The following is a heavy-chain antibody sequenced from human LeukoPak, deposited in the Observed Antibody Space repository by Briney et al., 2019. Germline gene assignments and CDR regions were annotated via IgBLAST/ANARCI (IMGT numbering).Heavy chain of an antibody. V-gene: IGHV3-13*01. J-gene: IGHJ6*02. Sequence: PGGSLRLSCAASGFTFSTYDMHWVRQVTGKGLEWVSAIGTGDDTYYLGSVKGRFTNSRENAKNVLYLQMSSLRAEDTAVYYCAREIRETVVTRHYYYGIDVWGQGTTVTASS. CDR1: GFTFSTYD. CDR3: AREIRETVVTRHYYYGIDV. D-gene: IGHD2-15*01. CDR2: IGTGDDT.